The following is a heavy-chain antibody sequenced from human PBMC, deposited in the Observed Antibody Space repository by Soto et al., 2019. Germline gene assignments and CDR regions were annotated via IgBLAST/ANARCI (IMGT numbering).Heavy chain of an antibody. D-gene: IGHD6-13*01. Sequence: QVTVEESGPVLVKPTETLTLTCTVSGFSLSNAGLGVSWIRQPRGKALEWLAHIFSNDEKSYSTSLKSRLTISKDTTKSQVVLTMTNMDPVDTATYYCASTYSTSWYWFDPWGQGTLVTVSS. CDR2: IFSNDEK. CDR3: ASTYSTSWYWFDP. J-gene: IGHJ5*02. V-gene: IGHV2-26*04. CDR1: GFSLSNAGLG.